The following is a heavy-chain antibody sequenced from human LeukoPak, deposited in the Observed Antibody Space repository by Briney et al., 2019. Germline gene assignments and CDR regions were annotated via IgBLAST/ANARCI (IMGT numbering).Heavy chain of an antibody. CDR2: IYHSGST. V-gene: IGHV4-30-2*01. CDR1: GGSIRSYY. CDR3: ARGYYDSSGYFIDAFDI. Sequence: PSEPLSLTCTVSGGSIRSYYWSWIRQPPGKGLEGIGYIYHSGSTYYNPSLKSRVTISVDRSKNQFSLKLSSVTAADTAVYYCARGYYDSSGYFIDAFDIWGQGTMVTVSS. D-gene: IGHD3-22*01. J-gene: IGHJ3*02.